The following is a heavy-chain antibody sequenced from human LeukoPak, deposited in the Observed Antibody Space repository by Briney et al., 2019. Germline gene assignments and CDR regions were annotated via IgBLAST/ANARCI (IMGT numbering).Heavy chain of an antibody. CDR2: ISAYNGNT. J-gene: IGHJ4*02. V-gene: IGHV1-18*01. D-gene: IGHD2-2*01. CDR1: GYTFTSYG. CDR3: ASPEGEYQLLPFDY. Sequence: ASVKVSCKASGYTFTSYGISWVRQAPGQGLEWMGWISAYNGNTNYAQKLQGRVTMTTDTSTSTAYMELRSLRSDDTAVYYCASPEGEYQLLPFDYWGQGTLVTVSS.